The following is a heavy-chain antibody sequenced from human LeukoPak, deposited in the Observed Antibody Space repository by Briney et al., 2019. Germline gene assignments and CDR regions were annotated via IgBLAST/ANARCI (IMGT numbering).Heavy chain of an antibody. CDR2: ISYDGSNK. Sequence: PGRSLRLSCAASGFTFSSYAMHWVRQAPGKGLEWVAVISYDGSNKYYADSVKGRFTISRDNSKNTLYLQMNSLRAEDTAVYYCARGDPQMTILSWFDPWGQGTLVTVSS. CDR3: ARGDPQMTILSWFDP. V-gene: IGHV3-30-3*01. J-gene: IGHJ5*02. CDR1: GFTFSSYA. D-gene: IGHD4/OR15-4a*01.